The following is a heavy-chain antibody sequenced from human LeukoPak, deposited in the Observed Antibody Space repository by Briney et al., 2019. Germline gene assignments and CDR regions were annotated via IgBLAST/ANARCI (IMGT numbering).Heavy chain of an antibody. D-gene: IGHD3-22*01. CDR1: GFTFSSYA. V-gene: IGHV3-23*01. CDR2: LSGSGGNT. CDR3: AIYRYYYDSSDPFDY. J-gene: IGHJ4*02. Sequence: PGGSLRLSCAASGFTFSSYAMSWVRQAPGKGLEWVSGLSGSGGNTIYADSVKGRFTISRDNSKNTMFLQMNSLRAEDTAVYYCAIYRYYYDSSDPFDYWGQGTLVTVSS.